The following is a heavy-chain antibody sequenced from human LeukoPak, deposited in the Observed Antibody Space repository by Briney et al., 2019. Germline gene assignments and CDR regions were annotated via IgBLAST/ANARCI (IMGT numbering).Heavy chain of an antibody. J-gene: IGHJ1*01. CDR2: IYYSGST. CDR1: GGSISSSSYY. D-gene: IGHD6-13*01. Sequence: PSETLSLTCTVSGGSISSSSYYWGWIRQPPGKGLEWIGSIYYSGSTYYNPSLKSRVTISVDTSKNQFSLKLSSVTAADTAVYYCARMIAAAGTGQYFQHWGQGTLVTVSS. V-gene: IGHV4-39*07. CDR3: ARMIAAAGTGQYFQH.